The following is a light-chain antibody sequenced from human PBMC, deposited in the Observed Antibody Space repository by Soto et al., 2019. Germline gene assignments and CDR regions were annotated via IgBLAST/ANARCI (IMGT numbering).Light chain of an antibody. CDR1: NIGSKN. Sequence: SYELTQPLSVSVAPGQTARITCGGNNIGSKNVHWYQQKPGQAPVLVIYRDNNRPSGIPERVSGSNSGNTATLTISRAQAGDEADYYCQVWDSSTGVFGGGTKLTVL. J-gene: IGLJ2*01. CDR3: QVWDSSTGV. V-gene: IGLV3-9*01. CDR2: RDN.